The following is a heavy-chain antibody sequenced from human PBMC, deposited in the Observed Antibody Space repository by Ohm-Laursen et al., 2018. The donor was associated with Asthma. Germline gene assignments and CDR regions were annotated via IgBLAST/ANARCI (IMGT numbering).Heavy chain of an antibody. Sequence: SLRLSCAASGFTFRSYGMHWVRQAPGKGLEWVAVISYDGSNKYYADSVKGRFTISRDNAKNSLYLQMNSLRAQDTAVYYCAVRTTSAGFDVWGQGTTVTVSS. D-gene: IGHD1-1*01. CDR3: AVRTTSAGFDV. V-gene: IGHV3-30*03. CDR1: GFTFRSYG. CDR2: ISYDGSNK. J-gene: IGHJ6*02.